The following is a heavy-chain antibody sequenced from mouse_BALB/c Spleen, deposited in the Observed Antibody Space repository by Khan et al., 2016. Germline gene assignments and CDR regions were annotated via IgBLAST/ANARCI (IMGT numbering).Heavy chain of an antibody. CDR3: LRDAMDY. D-gene: IGHD3-1*01. CDR2: VNPNNGGS. Sequence: VQLQQSGPDLVKPGASVKISCKASGYSFSGYYLDWVKQSHEKSLEWIGRVNPNNGGSKYNQKFKGKAILTVDRSSTTAYMKLRSLTSEDSAVYDCLRDAMDYWGQGTSVTVSS. V-gene: IGHV1-18*01. CDR1: GYSFSGYY. J-gene: IGHJ4*01.